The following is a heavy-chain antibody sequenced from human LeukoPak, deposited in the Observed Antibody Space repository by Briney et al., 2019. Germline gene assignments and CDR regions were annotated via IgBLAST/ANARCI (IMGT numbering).Heavy chain of an antibody. CDR1: GYTFSVHY. CDR2: INPKSGDT. CDR3: AREGWDQRDTAAFDS. Sequence: RXXVKVSCKXSGYTFSVHYMHWARQAPGQGLEWMEWINPKSGDTNSAQKFQGRVTVTRDTSINTLYMELSRLRPDDTAFYYCAREGWDQRDTAAFDSWGQGTLVTVSS. J-gene: IGHJ4*02. V-gene: IGHV1-2*02. D-gene: IGHD6-19*01.